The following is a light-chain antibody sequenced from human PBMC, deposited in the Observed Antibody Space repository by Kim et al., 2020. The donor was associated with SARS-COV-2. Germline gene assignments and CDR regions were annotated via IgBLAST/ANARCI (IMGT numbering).Light chain of an antibody. V-gene: IGLV3-1*01. J-gene: IGLJ2*01. CDR1: KLWDKY. CDR2: QDS. Sequence: VSPGQTASITCAGDKLWDKYACWYQPKPGQSPVLVIYQDSKRPSGIPGRFSGSNSGNTATLTISGTQAMDEADYYCQAWDSSTVVFGGGTQLTVL. CDR3: QAWDSSTVV.